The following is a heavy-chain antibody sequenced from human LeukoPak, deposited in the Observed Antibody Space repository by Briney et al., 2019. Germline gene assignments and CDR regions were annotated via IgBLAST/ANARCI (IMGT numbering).Heavy chain of an antibody. J-gene: IGHJ4*02. CDR1: GYTLTELS. D-gene: IGHD1-26*01. CDR2: FDLEDGET. Sequence: ASVKVSCKVSGYTLTELSMHWVRQAPGKGLEWMGSFDLEDGETTYAQKFQGSVTMTEDTSTDTAYMELSSLRSEDTAVYHCATDLVGATDFDYWGQGTLVTVSS. V-gene: IGHV1-24*01. CDR3: ATDLVGATDFDY.